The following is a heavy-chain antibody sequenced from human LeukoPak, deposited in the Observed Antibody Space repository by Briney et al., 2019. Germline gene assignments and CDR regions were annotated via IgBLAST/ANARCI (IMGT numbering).Heavy chain of an antibody. J-gene: IGHJ4*02. CDR2: IDWDDDK. Sequence: SGPALVKPTQTLTLTCTFSGFSLSTSGMCVSWIRQPPGKALEWLARIDWDDDKYYSTSLKTRLTISKDTSKNQVVLTMTNMDPVDTATYYCARIYRYFDPSREYYFDYWGQGTLVTVSS. V-gene: IGHV2-70*11. CDR1: GFSLSTSGMC. D-gene: IGHD3-9*01. CDR3: ARIYRYFDPSREYYFDY.